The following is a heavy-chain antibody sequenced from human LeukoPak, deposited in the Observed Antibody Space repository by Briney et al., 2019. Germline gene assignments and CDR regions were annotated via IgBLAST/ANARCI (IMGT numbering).Heavy chain of an antibody. D-gene: IGHD6-6*01. Sequence: PSETLSLTCTVSGGSIFGYYWGWVRQPAGKGLEWIGRIYSTGSTNYNPSLESRVTMSVDTPKSQLSLKVTSVTAADTAVYFYARLPYSSSIIDSWGQGTLVTVSS. CDR1: GGSIFGYY. CDR3: ARLPYSSSIIDS. J-gene: IGHJ4*02. V-gene: IGHV4-4*07. CDR2: IYSTGST.